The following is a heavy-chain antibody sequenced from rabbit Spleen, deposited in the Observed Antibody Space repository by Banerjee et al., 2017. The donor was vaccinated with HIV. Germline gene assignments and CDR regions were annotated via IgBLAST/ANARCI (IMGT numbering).Heavy chain of an antibody. CDR3: AREVYSADDYGVIFNL. Sequence: QSLEESGGGLVKPGASLTLTCKASGFSFNSGYDMCWVRQAPGKGLEWIACIYAGSGSTCYASWAKGRFTVSKTSSTTVTLQMTSLTAADTATYFCAREVYSADDYGVIFNLWGPGTLVTVS. CDR2: IYAGSGST. D-gene: IGHD2-1*01. CDR1: GFSFNSGYD. J-gene: IGHJ4*01. V-gene: IGHV1S40*01.